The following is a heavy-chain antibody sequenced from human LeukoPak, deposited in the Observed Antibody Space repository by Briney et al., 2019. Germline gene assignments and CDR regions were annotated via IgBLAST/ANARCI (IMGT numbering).Heavy chain of an antibody. D-gene: IGHD4-17*01. CDR2: IYYSGST. V-gene: IGHV4-59*08. J-gene: IGHJ3*02. CDR1: GGSISSYY. CDR3: ARQDYGDYVGDAFDI. Sequence: PSETLSLTCTVSGGSISSYYWSWIRQPPGKGLEWIGYIYYSGSTNYNPSLKSRVTISVDTSKNQFSLKPSSVTAADTAVYYCARQDYGDYVGDAFDIWGQGTMVTVSS.